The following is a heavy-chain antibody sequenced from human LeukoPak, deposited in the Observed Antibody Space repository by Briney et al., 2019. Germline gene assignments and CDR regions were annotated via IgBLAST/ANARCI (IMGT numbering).Heavy chain of an antibody. CDR2: IYHSGST. Sequence: SETLSLTCAVSGGSISSGGYSWSWIRQPPGKGLEWIGYIYHSGSTYYNPSLKSRVTISVDRSKNQFSLKLSSVTAADTAVYYCARHLVTGIYWYFDLWGRGTLVTVSS. D-gene: IGHD2-21*02. CDR1: GGSISSGGYS. CDR3: ARHLVTGIYWYFDL. J-gene: IGHJ2*01. V-gene: IGHV4-30-2*01.